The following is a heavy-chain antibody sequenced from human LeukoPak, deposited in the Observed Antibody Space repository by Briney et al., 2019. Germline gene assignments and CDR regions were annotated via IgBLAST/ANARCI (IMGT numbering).Heavy chain of an antibody. CDR3: AAALYCSRTSCYTGIVY. V-gene: IGHV1-69*05. Sequence: ASVKVSCKASGGTFSSYAISWVRQAPGQGLGWMGGMIPIFGTANYAQKFQGRGTITTDESTSTAYTELSSLKSEDTAVYYSAAALYCSRTSCYTGIVYWGQGTLVTVSS. D-gene: IGHD2-2*02. CDR2: MIPIFGTA. J-gene: IGHJ4*02. CDR1: GGTFSSYA.